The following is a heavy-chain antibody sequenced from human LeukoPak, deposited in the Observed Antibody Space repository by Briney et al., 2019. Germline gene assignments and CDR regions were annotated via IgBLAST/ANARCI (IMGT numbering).Heavy chain of an antibody. V-gene: IGHV3-11*01. D-gene: IGHD1-26*01. CDR1: GFTFSDFY. J-gene: IGHJ4*02. Sequence: GGSLRLSCAASGFTFSDFYMTWIRQAPGKGLEWVSYISSSGSTIYYADSVKGRFTISRDNAKNSLYLQMNSLRAEDTAVYYCARVWYSGSYPVNYWGQGTLVTVSS. CDR3: ARVWYSGSYPVNY. CDR2: ISSSGSTI.